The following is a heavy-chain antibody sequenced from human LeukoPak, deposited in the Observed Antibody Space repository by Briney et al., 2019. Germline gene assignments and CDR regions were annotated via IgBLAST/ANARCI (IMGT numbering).Heavy chain of an antibody. D-gene: IGHD5-12*01. V-gene: IGHV4-59*01. CDR3: ARAGSRGYSGADR. Sequence: KPSEAPSLTRTVPGGSISSYYWGWIRAPPREGLGWIGYIYYSGSTNYNPSLKSRVTISVDTSKNQFSLQLTSVTAADTAVYYCARAGSRGYSGADRWGQGMLVTVSS. CDR1: GGSISSYY. J-gene: IGHJ4*02. CDR2: IYYSGST.